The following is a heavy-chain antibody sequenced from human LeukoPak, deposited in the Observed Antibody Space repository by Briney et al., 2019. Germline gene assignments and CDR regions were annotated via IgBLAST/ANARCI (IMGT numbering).Heavy chain of an antibody. CDR3: VRGGIQSPLPKDYGDYMPSDY. V-gene: IGHV3-23*01. CDR2: ISFSGGIT. CDR1: GFTFSSYA. Sequence: PGGSLRLSCAASGFTFSSYAMAWVRQSPEKGLEWVASISFSGGITYYADSVRGRLTISRDNTGNTLLLQMDSLRADDTAVYYCVRGGIQSPLPKDYGDYMPSDYWGQGTVVAVSS. J-gene: IGHJ4*02. D-gene: IGHD4-17*01.